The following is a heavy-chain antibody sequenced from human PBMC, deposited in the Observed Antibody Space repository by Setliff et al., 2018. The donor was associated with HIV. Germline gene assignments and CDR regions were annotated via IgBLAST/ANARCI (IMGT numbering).Heavy chain of an antibody. V-gene: IGHV3-66*02. CDR2: IYSDGST. D-gene: IGHD3-22*01. Sequence: PGGSLRLSCAASGFTFSDYYMSWIRQAPGKGLEWVSTIYSDGSTYHADSVKGRFTLSRDTSKNTLSLQMNSLRPEDTAVFYCARVRLYSSALDYWGQGTLVTVSS. J-gene: IGHJ4*02. CDR1: GFTFSDYY. CDR3: ARVRLYSSALDY.